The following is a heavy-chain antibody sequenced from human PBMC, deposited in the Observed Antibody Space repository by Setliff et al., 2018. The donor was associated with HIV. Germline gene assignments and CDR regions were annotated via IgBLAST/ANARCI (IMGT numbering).Heavy chain of an antibody. CDR1: GGSISTYY. CDR3: ARERQLWPLGWLDP. CDR2: IYYSGST. Sequence: PSETLSFTCTVSGGSISTYYWSWIRQPPGKGLEWIGYIYYSGSTNYNPSLKSRVTISVDTSKNQFSLKLSSVTAADTAVYYCARERQLWPLGWLDPWGQGTLVTVSS. J-gene: IGHJ5*02. V-gene: IGHV4-59*01. D-gene: IGHD5-18*01.